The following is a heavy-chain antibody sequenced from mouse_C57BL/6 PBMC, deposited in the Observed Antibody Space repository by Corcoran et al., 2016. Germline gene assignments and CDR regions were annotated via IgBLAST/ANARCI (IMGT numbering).Heavy chain of an antibody. CDR1: GYTFTDYY. CDR2: INPNNGGT. D-gene: IGHD3-2*02. Sequence: EVQLQQSGPELVKPGASVKISCKASGYTFTDYYMNWVKQSHGKSLEWIGDINPNNGGTSYNQKFKGKATLTVDKSSSTAYMELRSLTSEDSAVDYCARRAQAYAMDYWGQGTSVTVSS. J-gene: IGHJ4*01. V-gene: IGHV1-26*01. CDR3: ARRAQAYAMDY.